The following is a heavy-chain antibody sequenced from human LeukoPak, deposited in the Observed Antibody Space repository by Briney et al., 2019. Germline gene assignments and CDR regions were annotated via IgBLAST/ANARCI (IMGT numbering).Heavy chain of an antibody. CDR1: GGSMSTYY. D-gene: IGHD2-2*01. CDR2: IYTSGDT. CDR3: AESISWYSYFDY. J-gene: IGHJ4*02. V-gene: IGHV4-4*07. Sequence: SETLSLTCTVSGGSMSTYYWSWIRQPAGKGLEWIGRIYTSGDTTYNPSLKSRVTMSLDTSKNQFSLKLSSVTAADTAVYYCAESISWYSYFDYWGQGTLVTVSS.